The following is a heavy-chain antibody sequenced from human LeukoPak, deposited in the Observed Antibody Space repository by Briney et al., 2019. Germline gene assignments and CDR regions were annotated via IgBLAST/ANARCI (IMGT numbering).Heavy chain of an antibody. J-gene: IGHJ4*02. V-gene: IGHV4-39*01. D-gene: IGHD1-14*01. CDR2: IYYSGST. CDR1: GGSISSSSYY. Sequence: SETLSLTCTVSGGSISSSSYYWGWIRQPPGKGLEWIGSIYYSGSTYYNPSLKSRVTISVDTSKNQFSLKLSSVTAADTAVYYCARTRNTFDYWGQGTLATVSS. CDR3: ARTRNTFDY.